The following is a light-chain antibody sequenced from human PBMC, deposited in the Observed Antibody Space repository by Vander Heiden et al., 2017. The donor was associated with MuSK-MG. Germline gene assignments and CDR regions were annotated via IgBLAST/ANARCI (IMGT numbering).Light chain of an antibody. CDR1: QSVSSN. CDR2: GAS. J-gene: IGKJ2*01. Sequence: EVVMTQSPATLSVSPGERATLSCRASQSVSSNLAWYQQTPGQGPRLLIYGASTRATGIPARFSGSGSGTEFTFTISSLQPEDFAVYYCQQDNNWPRTFGQGTKLEIK. CDR3: QQDNNWPRT. V-gene: IGKV3-15*01.